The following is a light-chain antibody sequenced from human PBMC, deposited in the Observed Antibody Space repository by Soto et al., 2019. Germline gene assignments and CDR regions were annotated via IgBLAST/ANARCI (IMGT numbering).Light chain of an antibody. V-gene: IGKV3-11*01. CDR2: DAS. J-gene: IGKJ5*01. CDR1: QSVSIY. Sequence: EIVLTQSPATLSLSPGERATLSCRASQSVSIYLAWYQQKPGQAPRLLIYDASNRATGIPARFSGSGSGTEFTLTISSLEPEDFAVYFCQQSSNWPPITFGQGTRLEIK. CDR3: QQSSNWPPIT.